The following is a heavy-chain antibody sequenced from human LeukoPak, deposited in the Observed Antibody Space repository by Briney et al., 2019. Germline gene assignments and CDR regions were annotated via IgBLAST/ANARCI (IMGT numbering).Heavy chain of an antibody. J-gene: IGHJ5*02. CDR3: ARGGAPAIFGAYNWFDP. D-gene: IGHD3-3*01. CDR2: INPSGGST. Sequence: ASVKVSCKASGYTFTSYYKHWARQAPGQGLEWMGIINPSGGSTSYAQKFQGRVTMTRDTSTSTVYMELSSLRSEDTAVYYCARGGAPAIFGAYNWFDPWGQGTLVTVSS. V-gene: IGHV1-46*01. CDR1: GYTFTSYY.